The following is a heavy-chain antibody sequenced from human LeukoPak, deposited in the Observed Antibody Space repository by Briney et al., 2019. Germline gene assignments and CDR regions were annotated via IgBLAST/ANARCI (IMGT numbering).Heavy chain of an antibody. D-gene: IGHD4-23*01. CDR2: IRSKAYGGAT. Sequence: GGSLRLSCTASGFTFCDYAMSWVRQSPGKGLGGLGCIRSKAYGGATEYAASVKGRFTISRDDSKSIAYLQMNSLKTEDTAVYYCTSSAVVTRSAFDIWGQGKMVTVSS. J-gene: IGHJ3*02. CDR3: TSSAVVTRSAFDI. CDR1: GFTFCDYA. V-gene: IGHV3-49*04.